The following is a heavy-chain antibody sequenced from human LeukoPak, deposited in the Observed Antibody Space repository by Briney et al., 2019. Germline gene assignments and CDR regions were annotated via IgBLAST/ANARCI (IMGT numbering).Heavy chain of an antibody. CDR2: IGIAGDT. J-gene: IGHJ4*02. D-gene: IGHD6-19*01. Sequence: GGSLRLSCAASGFTFSNYDMHWVRQGTGKGLEWVSGIGIAGDTYYSGSVKGRFTMSRDNARNSLCLQMNSLRAEDTAVYYCAREPGGSGWSELDYWGQGTLVTVS. CDR3: AREPGGSGWSELDY. V-gene: IGHV3-13*01. CDR1: GFTFSNYD.